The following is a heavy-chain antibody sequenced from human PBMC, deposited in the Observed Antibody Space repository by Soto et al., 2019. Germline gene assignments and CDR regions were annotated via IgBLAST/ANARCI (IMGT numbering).Heavy chain of an antibody. CDR2: KWFFASGGDE. CDR3: GRDPYSGARYYLDV. Sequence: GGSLRLSCATPGSTFRNYGIHWVRQGPGKGLEWVAVKWFFASGGDEYYADYVKGRFAMSRDASTQTAYLEMWSLRAEDTAVYYCGRDPYSGARYYLDVWGQGTKVTVSS. V-gene: IGHV3-33*01. CDR1: GSTFRNYG. J-gene: IGHJ6*03. D-gene: IGHD1-26*01.